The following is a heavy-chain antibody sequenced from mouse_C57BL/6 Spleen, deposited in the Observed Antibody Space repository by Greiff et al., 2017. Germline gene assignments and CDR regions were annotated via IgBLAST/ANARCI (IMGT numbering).Heavy chain of an antibody. CDR1: GYTFTDYY. Sequence: VQLQQSGPELVKPGASVKISCKASGYTFTDYYMNWVKQSHGKSLEWIGDINPNNGGTSYNQKFKGKATLTVDKSSSTAYMELRSLTSEDSAVYYCAKETITTVVRYFDVWGTGTTVTVSS. CDR3: AKETITTVVRYFDV. J-gene: IGHJ1*03. CDR2: INPNNGGT. D-gene: IGHD1-1*01. V-gene: IGHV1-26*01.